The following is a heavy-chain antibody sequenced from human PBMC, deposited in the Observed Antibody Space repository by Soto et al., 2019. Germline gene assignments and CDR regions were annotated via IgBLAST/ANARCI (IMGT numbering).Heavy chain of an antibody. CDR3: ARIGYYDFWSGYKFDY. J-gene: IGHJ4*02. CDR1: GGSISSSSYY. CDR2: IYYSGST. D-gene: IGHD3-3*01. Sequence: SETLSLTCTVSGGSISSSSYYWGWIRQPPGKGLEWIGSIYYSGSTYYNPSLESRVTISVDTSKNQFSLKLSSVTAADTAVYYCARIGYYDFWSGYKFDYWGQGTLVTVSS. V-gene: IGHV4-39*01.